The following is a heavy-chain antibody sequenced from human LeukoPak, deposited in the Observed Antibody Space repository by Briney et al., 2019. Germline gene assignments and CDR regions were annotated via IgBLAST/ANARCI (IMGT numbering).Heavy chain of an antibody. CDR3: ARDYGDYYGRAFDI. Sequence: GASVKVSCKASGGTFSSYAISWVRQAPGQGLEWMGGIIPIFGTANYARKFQGRVTITADKSTSTAYMELSSLRSEDTAVYYCARDYGDYYGRAFDIWGQGTMVTVSS. J-gene: IGHJ3*02. CDR2: IIPIFGTA. D-gene: IGHD4-17*01. CDR1: GGTFSSYA. V-gene: IGHV1-69*06.